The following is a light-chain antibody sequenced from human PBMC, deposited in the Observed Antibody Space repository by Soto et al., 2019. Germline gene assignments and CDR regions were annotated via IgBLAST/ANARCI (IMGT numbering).Light chain of an antibody. CDR3: FSYADTNNFV. J-gene: IGLJ1*01. Sequence: QSALTQPASVSGSPGQSITISCTGTSSDTAGYNYVSWYQQHPGKAPKLMIYEVSNRPSGVSNRFSGSKSGNTASLTVSGLQAEDGAEYYCFSYADTNNFVFGSGTKLTVL. V-gene: IGLV2-14*01. CDR2: EVS. CDR1: SSDTAGYNY.